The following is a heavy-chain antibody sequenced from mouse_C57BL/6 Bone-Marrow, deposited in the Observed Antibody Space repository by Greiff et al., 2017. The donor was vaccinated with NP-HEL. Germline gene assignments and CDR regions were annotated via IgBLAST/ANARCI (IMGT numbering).Heavy chain of an antibody. CDR2: IHPNSGST. D-gene: IGHD2-2*01. V-gene: IGHV1-64*01. Sequence: QVQLQESGAELVKPGASVKLSCKASGYTFTSYWMHWVKQRPGQGLEWIGMIHPNSGSTNYNEKFKSKATLTADKSSSTAYMQLRSLTSADSAVYYCARGVRWLRRLDYYAVDYWGQGTSVTVSS. CDR1: GYTFTSYW. CDR3: ARGVRWLRRLDYYAVDY. J-gene: IGHJ4*01.